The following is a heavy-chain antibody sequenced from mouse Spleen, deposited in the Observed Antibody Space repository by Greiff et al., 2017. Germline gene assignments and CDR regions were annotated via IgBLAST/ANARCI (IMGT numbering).Heavy chain of an antibody. Sequence: EVQGVESGGGLVQPKGSLKLSCAASGFTFNTYAMHWVRQAPGKGLEWVARIRSKSSNYATYYADSVKDRFTISRDDSQSMLYLQMNNLKTEDTAMYYCVRGGGTGDYFDYWGQGTTLTVSS. CDR3: VRGGGTGDYFDY. V-gene: IGHV10-3*01. CDR1: GFTFNTYA. D-gene: IGHD3-3*01. J-gene: IGHJ2*01. CDR2: IRSKSSNYAT.